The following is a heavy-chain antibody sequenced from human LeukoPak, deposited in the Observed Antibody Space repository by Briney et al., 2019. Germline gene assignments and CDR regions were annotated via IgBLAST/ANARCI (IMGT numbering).Heavy chain of an antibody. J-gene: IGHJ4*02. D-gene: IGHD6-6*01. Sequence: GGSLSLSCAASGFTFSSYGMHWVRQAPGKGLEWVAFIRYDGSNKYYADSVKGRFTISRDNSKNTLYLQMNSLRAEDTAVYYCAKDSAKQAARPTLSVYWGQGTLVTVSS. CDR1: GFTFSSYG. CDR2: IRYDGSNK. V-gene: IGHV3-30*02. CDR3: AKDSAKQAARPTLSVY.